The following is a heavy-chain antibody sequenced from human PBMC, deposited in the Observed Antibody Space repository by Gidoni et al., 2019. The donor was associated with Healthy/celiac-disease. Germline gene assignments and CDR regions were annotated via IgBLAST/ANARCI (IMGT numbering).Heavy chain of an antibody. J-gene: IGHJ6*02. V-gene: IGHV2-70*15. CDR1: GLSLSSSGMC. D-gene: IGHD7-27*01. Sequence: QVTVRESGPALVKPTQRLTLTCTFSGLSLSSSGMCVSWIRQPPGKALEWLARIDWDEDKYSSTSRKTRLTISKDTSKNQVVLTMTNMDPVDTASYYCARIFRWGYYSGMDVWGQGTTVTVSS. CDR3: ARIFRWGYYSGMDV. CDR2: IDWDEDK.